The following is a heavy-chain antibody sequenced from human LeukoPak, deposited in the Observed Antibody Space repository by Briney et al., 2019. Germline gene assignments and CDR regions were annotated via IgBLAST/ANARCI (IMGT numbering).Heavy chain of an antibody. V-gene: IGHV3-53*01. CDR1: GLTFSNCR. Sequence: GGSLRLSCVVSGLTFSNCRMTWVRQGPEKGLGWVSVIYSGSSTYYADSVKGRFTISRDDSKNTLYLQMNSLRAEDTAVYYCARNRGGGYFDYWGQGTLVTVSS. CDR3: ARNRGGGYFDY. CDR2: IYSGSST. D-gene: IGHD3-10*01. J-gene: IGHJ4*02.